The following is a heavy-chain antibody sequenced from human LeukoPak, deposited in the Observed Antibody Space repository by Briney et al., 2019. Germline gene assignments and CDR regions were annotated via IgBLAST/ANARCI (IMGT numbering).Heavy chain of an antibody. CDR3: ARLYSGYVSHAFDI. V-gene: IGHV5-51*07. J-gene: IGHJ3*02. Sequence: GESLKISCKGSGYSFTSYWISWVHQMPGKGLEWMGIIYPGDYDTRYSPYFQGQVTISADKSISTAYLQWSSLKASDTAMYYCARLYSGYVSHAFDIWGQGTMVTVSS. CDR1: GYSFTSYW. D-gene: IGHD5-12*01. CDR2: IYPGDYDT.